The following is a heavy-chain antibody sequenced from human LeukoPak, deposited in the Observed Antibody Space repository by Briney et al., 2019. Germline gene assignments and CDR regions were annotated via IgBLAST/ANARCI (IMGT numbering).Heavy chain of an antibody. V-gene: IGHV3-74*01. D-gene: IGHD1-26*01. Sequence: GGSLRLSCAASGFTFSSYWMHWVRQAPGKGLVWVSRINSDGSSTSYADSVKGRFTISRDNAKNTLYLQMNSLRAEDTALYYCARDIVISAEYFQHWGQGTLVTVSS. CDR3: ARDIVISAEYFQH. J-gene: IGHJ1*01. CDR2: INSDGSST. CDR1: GFTFSSYW.